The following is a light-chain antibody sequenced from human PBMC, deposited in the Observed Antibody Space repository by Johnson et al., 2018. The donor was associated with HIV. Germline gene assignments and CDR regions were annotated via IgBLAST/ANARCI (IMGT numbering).Light chain of an antibody. Sequence: QSVLSQPPSVSAAPGQKVTISCSGSSSNIGNNYVSWYQQLPGTAPKLLIYDNNKRPSGIPDRFSASKSGTSATLDITGLQTGDEADYYCGTWDSSLSAYVFGTGTKVTVL. J-gene: IGLJ1*01. V-gene: IGLV1-51*01. CDR1: SSNIGNNY. CDR3: GTWDSSLSAYV. CDR2: DNN.